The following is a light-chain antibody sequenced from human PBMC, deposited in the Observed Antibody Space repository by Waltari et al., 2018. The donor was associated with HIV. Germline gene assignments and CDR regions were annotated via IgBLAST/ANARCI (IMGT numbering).Light chain of an antibody. CDR3: QSYDSSLV. Sequence: QSVLTQPPSVSGAPGQRLTISCPGSSSTIRAGPDVHWYQQMAGAAPKLLIYGDNTRPSGVPDRFSCSKSGTSASLAITGLQAEDAADYYCQSYDSSLVFGGGTKLTV. J-gene: IGLJ2*01. V-gene: IGLV1-40*01. CDR1: SSTIRAGPD. CDR2: GDN.